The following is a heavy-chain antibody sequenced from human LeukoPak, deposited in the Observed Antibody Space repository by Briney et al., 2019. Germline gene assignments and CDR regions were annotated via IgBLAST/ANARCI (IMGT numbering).Heavy chain of an antibody. J-gene: IGHJ4*02. V-gene: IGHV3-21*06. Sequence: GGSLRLSCAASGFTFSTYNMNWVRQAPGKGLEWVSSITSGGTYTYYADSVKGRFTTSRDNAKNSPSLQLSSLRAEDTAVYYCARGHYDILTASYKWTPDYWGQGILVTVSS. CDR1: GFTFSTYN. CDR2: ITSGGTYT. CDR3: ARGHYDILTASYKWTPDY. D-gene: IGHD3-9*01.